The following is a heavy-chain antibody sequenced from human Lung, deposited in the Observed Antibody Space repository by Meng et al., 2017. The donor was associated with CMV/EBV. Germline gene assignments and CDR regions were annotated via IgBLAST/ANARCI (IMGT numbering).Heavy chain of an antibody. CDR3: ARLDDYGDTSKFDV. Sequence: ASVXVSXKTFGYTFTGYDIHWVRQAPGPGLEWMGWINPNSGDTTYAQNFQGRVTMTRDTSITTAYMELSRLRSDDTAVYYCARLDDYGDTSKFDVWGQGTRVTVSS. D-gene: IGHD4-17*01. CDR2: INPNSGDT. J-gene: IGHJ6*02. CDR1: GYTFTGYD. V-gene: IGHV1-2*02.